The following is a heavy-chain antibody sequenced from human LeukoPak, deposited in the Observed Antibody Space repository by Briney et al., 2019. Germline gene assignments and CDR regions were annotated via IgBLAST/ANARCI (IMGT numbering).Heavy chain of an antibody. CDR1: GFTFSRNA. V-gene: IGHV3-23*01. Sequence: GGSLRLSCAASGFTFSRNAMSWVRQAPGKGLEWVSGISGSGGSTYYADSVKGRFTISRDNSKNTLYLQMNSLRAEDTAVYYCAKDSYYYDSSGYWNYWGQGTLVTVSS. J-gene: IGHJ4*02. D-gene: IGHD3-22*01. CDR3: AKDSYYYDSSGYWNY. CDR2: ISGSGGST.